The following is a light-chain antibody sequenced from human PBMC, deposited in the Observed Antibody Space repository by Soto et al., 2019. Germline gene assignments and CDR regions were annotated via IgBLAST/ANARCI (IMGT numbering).Light chain of an antibody. CDR2: EGD. CDR1: SSDVGSSNL. Sequence: QSALTQPASVSGSPGQSITISCSGTSSDVGSSNLVSWYQQHPGKAPKLIIFEGDRRPSGVSGRFSGSKSGNTASLTISGLQAEDEADYYCCSFARSSSFYGFGTGTKVTVL. J-gene: IGLJ1*01. CDR3: CSFARSSSFYG. V-gene: IGLV2-23*01.